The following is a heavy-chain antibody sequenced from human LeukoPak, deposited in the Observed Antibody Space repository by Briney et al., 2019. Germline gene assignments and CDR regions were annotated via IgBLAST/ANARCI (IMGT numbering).Heavy chain of an antibody. CDR2: ISSSGSTI. Sequence: GGSLRLSCAASGFTFSSYSMNWVRQAPGKGLEWVSYISSSGSTIYYADSVKGRFTISRDNAKNSLYLQMNSLRAEDTAVYYCARAPEAPTFDYWGQGTLVTVSS. J-gene: IGHJ4*02. CDR1: GFTFSSYS. CDR3: ARAPEAPTFDY. V-gene: IGHV3-48*04.